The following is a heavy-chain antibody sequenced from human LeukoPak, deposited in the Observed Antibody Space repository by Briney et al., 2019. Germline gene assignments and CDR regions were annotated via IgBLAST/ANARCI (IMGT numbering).Heavy chain of an antibody. CDR3: ARGANIRNFDY. CDR1: RFTFSSYA. CDR2: ISYDGSNK. Sequence: GGSLRLSCAASRFTFSSYAMHWVRQAPGKGLEWVAVISYDGSNKYYADSVKGRFTISRDSSKNTLYLQMNSLRAEDTAVYYCARGANIRNFDYWGQGTLVTVSS. D-gene: IGHD2/OR15-2a*01. V-gene: IGHV3-30*04. J-gene: IGHJ4*02.